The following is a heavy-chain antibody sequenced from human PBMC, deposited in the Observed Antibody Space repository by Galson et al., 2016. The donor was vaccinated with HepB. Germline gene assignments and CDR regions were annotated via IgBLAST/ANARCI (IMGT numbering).Heavy chain of an antibody. D-gene: IGHD6-19*01. J-gene: IGHJ6*02. V-gene: IGHV1-2*04. Sequence: SVKVSCKASGYTFTGYYMHWVRQAPGQGLEWMGCINPNSGGTKYAKKFQGWVTMTRDTAISTAYIELSSLTSDDTAVYYCARDRSSSGWYSFWPGSQRAGYQDIDVWGQGTTVTVSS. CDR2: INPNSGGT. CDR3: ARDRSSSGWYSFWPGSQRAGYQDIDV. CDR1: GYTFTGYY.